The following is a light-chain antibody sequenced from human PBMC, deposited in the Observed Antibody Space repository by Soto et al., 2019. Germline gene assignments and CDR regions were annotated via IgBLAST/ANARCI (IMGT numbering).Light chain of an antibody. J-gene: IGKJ3*01. Sequence: EIVMTQSPATLSVSPGERATLSCRASQSVGGNLAWYQQKPGQAPRLLIYGATTRPTGIPARFSGSESGTELTPTISSQPADFLAVYYCQQYDNCPFTFGHGTKVDFK. V-gene: IGKV3-15*01. CDR1: QSVGGN. CDR3: QQYDNCPFT. CDR2: GAT.